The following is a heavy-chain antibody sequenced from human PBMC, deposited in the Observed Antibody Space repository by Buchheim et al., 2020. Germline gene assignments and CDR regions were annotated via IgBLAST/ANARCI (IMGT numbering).Heavy chain of an antibody. Sequence: QVRLVQSGGGLVKPGGSLRLSCAVSGFTFTDHYMAWIRQAPGKGLECVAYISSTGTTIYYADSVKGRFTISRDSAENSLNLQMNTLTVEDTAVYYCARESDPYCGGDCYYYDFWGQGTL. CDR1: GFTFTDHY. CDR2: ISSTGTTI. CDR3: ARESDPYCGGDCYYYDF. D-gene: IGHD2-21*02. V-gene: IGHV3-11*01. J-gene: IGHJ4*02.